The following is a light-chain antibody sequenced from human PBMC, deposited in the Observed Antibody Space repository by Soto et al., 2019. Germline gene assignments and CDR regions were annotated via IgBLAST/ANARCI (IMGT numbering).Light chain of an antibody. V-gene: IGLV2-14*01. J-gene: IGLJ2*01. CDR1: SSDIGDYDY. Sequence: QSVLTQPASVSGSPGQSITISCTGTSSDIGDYDYVSWYQHLPGKAPKLLIFDVTHRPSGVSDRFYGSKSGNTASLTISGVRPEDEADYYCCSYTDIALDVVFGGGTKVTVL. CDR2: DVT. CDR3: CSYTDIALDVV.